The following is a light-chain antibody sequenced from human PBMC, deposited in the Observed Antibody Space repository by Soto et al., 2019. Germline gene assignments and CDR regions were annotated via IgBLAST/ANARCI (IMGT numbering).Light chain of an antibody. CDR3: QQYDHLPPRVFT. CDR1: QDISNY. Sequence: DIQMTQPPSSLSASVGDRVTITCQASQDISNYLNWYQQKPGKAPKLLIYDASNLETGVPSRFSGSGSGTDFTFTISSLQPEDIATYYCQQYDHLPPRVFTFGPGTKVDIK. CDR2: DAS. V-gene: IGKV1-33*01. J-gene: IGKJ3*01.